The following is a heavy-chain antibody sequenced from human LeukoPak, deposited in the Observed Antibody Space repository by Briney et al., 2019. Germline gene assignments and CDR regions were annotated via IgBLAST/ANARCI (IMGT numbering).Heavy chain of an antibody. CDR1: GGSISDYY. CDR3: ARSGRSGSFSPDY. CDR2: IHYTGST. Sequence: SETLSLTCTVSGGSISDYYWSWIRQPPGKGLEWIGYIHYTGSTIYNASLKSRLTISIDTSNNQFSLRLNSVTAADAAVYYCARSGRSGSFSPDYWGQGTLVTVSS. D-gene: IGHD3-10*01. J-gene: IGHJ4*02. V-gene: IGHV4-59*01.